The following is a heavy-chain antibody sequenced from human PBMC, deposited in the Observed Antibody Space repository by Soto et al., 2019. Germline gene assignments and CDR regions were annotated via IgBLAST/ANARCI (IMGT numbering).Heavy chain of an antibody. V-gene: IGHV3-13*01. CDR3: AIRDCSGGSCYSHAFDI. CDR2: IGAAGDT. CDR1: GFTFSNFD. J-gene: IGHJ3*02. Sequence: GGSLRLSCAASGFTFSNFDMHWVRQTTGKGLEWVSAIGAAGDTYYPGSVKGRFTISRENAKNSLYLQMNSLRAGDTAVYYCAIRDCSGGSCYSHAFDIWGQGTMVTVSS. D-gene: IGHD2-15*01.